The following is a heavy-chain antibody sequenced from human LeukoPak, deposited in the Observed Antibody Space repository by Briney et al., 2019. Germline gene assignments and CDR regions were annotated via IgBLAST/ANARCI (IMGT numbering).Heavy chain of an antibody. Sequence: GGSLRLTCAASGFTFSSYSMNWVRQAPGNGLEWVSSISSSSYIYYADSVKGRFTISRDNAKNSLYLQMNSLRAEDTAVYYCARWGPMVRGVQFDYWGQGTLVTVSS. CDR3: ARWGPMVRGVQFDY. V-gene: IGHV3-21*01. J-gene: IGHJ4*02. D-gene: IGHD3-10*01. CDR2: ISSSSYI. CDR1: GFTFSSYS.